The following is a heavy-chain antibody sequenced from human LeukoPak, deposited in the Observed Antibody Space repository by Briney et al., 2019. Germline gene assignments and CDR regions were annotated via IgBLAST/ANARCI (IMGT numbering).Heavy chain of an antibody. CDR3: ARVDPQRLGYRYSRGFDY. CDR2: INHSGST. J-gene: IGHJ4*02. CDR1: GGSFSGYY. Sequence: PSGTLSLTCAVYGGSFSGYYWSWIRQPPGKGLEWIGEINHSGSTNYNPSLKSRVTISVDTSKNQFSLKLSSVTAADTAVYYCARVDPQRLGYRYSRGFDYWGQGTLVTVYS. D-gene: IGHD5-18*01. V-gene: IGHV4-34*01.